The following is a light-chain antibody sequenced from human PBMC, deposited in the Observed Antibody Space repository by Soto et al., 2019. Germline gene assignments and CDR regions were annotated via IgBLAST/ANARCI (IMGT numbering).Light chain of an antibody. CDR3: QQRSNWPPTHT. V-gene: IGKV3-11*01. J-gene: IGKJ2*01. CDR1: QSVSSY. CDR2: DAS. Sequence: ETVLTQSPATLSLSPGERATLSCRASQSVSSYLAWYQQKPGQAPRLLIYDASNRATGIPARFSGSGSVTDFTLTISSLEPEDSAVYYCQQRSNWPPTHTFGQGTKLEIK.